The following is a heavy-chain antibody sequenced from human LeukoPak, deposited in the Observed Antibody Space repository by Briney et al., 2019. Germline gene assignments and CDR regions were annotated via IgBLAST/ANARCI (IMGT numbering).Heavy chain of an antibody. CDR3: ARLGYSYAQGAFDI. CDR1: GGSISSYY. V-gene: IGHV4-4*07. CDR2: IYTSGST. D-gene: IGHD5-18*01. J-gene: IGHJ3*02. Sequence: SETLSLTCTVSGGSISSYYWSWIRQPAGKGLEWIGRIYTSGSTNYNPSLKSRVTISVDTSKNQFSLKLSSVTAADTAVYYCARLGYSYAQGAFDIWGQGTMVTVSS.